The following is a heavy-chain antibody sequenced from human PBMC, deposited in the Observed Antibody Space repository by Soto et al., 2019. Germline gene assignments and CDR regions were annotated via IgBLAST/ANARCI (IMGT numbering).Heavy chain of an antibody. CDR2: ISSSSSYI. J-gene: IGHJ4*02. D-gene: IGHD3-10*01. CDR1: GFTFSSYS. Sequence: EVQLVESGGGLVKPGGSLRLSCAASGFTFSSYSMNWVRQAPGKGLEWVSSISSSSSYIYYADSVKGRFTISRDNAKNSLYLQMNSLRDEDTAVYYCASSPQYYYGSSDYWGQGTLVTVSS. CDR3: ASSPQYYYGSSDY. V-gene: IGHV3-21*01.